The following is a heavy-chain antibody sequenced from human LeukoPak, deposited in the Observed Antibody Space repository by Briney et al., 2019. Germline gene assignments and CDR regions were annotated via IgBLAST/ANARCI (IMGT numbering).Heavy chain of an antibody. J-gene: IGHJ4*02. D-gene: IGHD3-22*01. CDR2: INSDGSST. CDR1: GFTFSDYA. V-gene: IGHV3-74*01. Sequence: GGSLRLSCLASGFTFSDYAMSWVRQAPGKGLVWVSRINSDGSSTSYADSVKGRFTISRDNAKNTLYLQMNSLRAEDTAVYYCARDSPYDSSGYWGQGTLVTVSS. CDR3: ARDSPYDSSGY.